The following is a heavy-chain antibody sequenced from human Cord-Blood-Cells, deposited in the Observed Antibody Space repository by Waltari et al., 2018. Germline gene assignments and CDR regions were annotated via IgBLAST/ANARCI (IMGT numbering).Heavy chain of an antibody. D-gene: IGHD6-13*01. CDR1: GFPLDDYA. Sequence: EVQLVESGGVVVQPGGPLSLSCAASGFPLDDYAMPWVRQAPGKGLEWVSVISWDGGITYYADSVKGRFTIARDNSKNSLYRQMNSLRAEDTALEYGAKGAAAGNWFDPWGQGTLVTVSS. V-gene: IGHV3-43D*03. CDR3: AKGAAAGNWFDP. CDR2: ISWDGGIT. J-gene: IGHJ5*02.